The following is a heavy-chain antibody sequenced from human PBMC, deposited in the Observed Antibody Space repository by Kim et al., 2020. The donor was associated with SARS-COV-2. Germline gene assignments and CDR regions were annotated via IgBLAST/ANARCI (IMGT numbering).Heavy chain of an antibody. CDR3: ARVPEREDGMDV. V-gene: IGHV1-69*01. D-gene: IGHD1-26*01. Sequence: NYGQKFQGRGTITADESTSTAYMELSSLRSEDTAVYYCARVPEREDGMDVWGQGTTVTVSS. J-gene: IGHJ6*02.